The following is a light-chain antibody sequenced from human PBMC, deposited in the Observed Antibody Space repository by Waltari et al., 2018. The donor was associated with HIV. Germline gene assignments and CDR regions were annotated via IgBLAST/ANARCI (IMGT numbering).Light chain of an antibody. CDR3: QVWDSTSDHPA. CDR2: DAS. CDR1: TIRSQS. J-gene: IGLJ3*02. Sequence: YVMTQPSSLSVAPGETATISCGANTIRSQSVHWYQQRPGQAPVLVISDASDRPSEIPERFAGSNSGNTATLTISGVEAGDEADYYCQVWDSTSDHPAFGGGTKLTVL. V-gene: IGLV3-21*01.